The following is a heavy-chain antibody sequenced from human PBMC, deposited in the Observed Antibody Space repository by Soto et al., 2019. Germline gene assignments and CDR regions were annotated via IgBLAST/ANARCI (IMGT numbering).Heavy chain of an antibody. CDR1: GGSISSYY. D-gene: IGHD1-7*01. V-gene: IGHV4-59*01. CDR2: IYYSGST. Sequence: SETLSLACTVSGGSISSYYWSWIRQPPGKGLEWIGYIYYSGSTNYNPSLKSRVTISVDTSKNQFSLKLSSVTAADTAVYYCARVPGTTPYYYYGMDVWGQGTTVTVSS. J-gene: IGHJ6*02. CDR3: ARVPGTTPYYYYGMDV.